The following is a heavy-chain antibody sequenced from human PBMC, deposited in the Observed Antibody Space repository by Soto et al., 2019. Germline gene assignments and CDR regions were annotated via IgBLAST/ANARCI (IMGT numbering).Heavy chain of an antibody. CDR3: AKEGEDTAMANLYYYYYGMDV. D-gene: IGHD5-18*01. Sequence: EVQLLESGGGLVQPGGSLRLSCAASGFTFSSYAMSWVRQAPGKGLEWVSAISGSGGSTYYADSVKGRFTISRDNSKNTLYLQMNSLRAEDTAVYYCAKEGEDTAMANLYYYYYGMDVWGQGTTVTVSS. V-gene: IGHV3-23*01. CDR2: ISGSGGST. J-gene: IGHJ6*02. CDR1: GFTFSSYA.